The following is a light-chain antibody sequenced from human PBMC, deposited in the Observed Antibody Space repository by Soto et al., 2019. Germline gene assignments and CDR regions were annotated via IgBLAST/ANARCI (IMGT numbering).Light chain of an antibody. CDR2: GNS. Sequence: QSVRTQPPSVSGAPGQRVTSSCTGNNSNIGAGYDVLWYQQLPGTAPRLLIYGNSNRPSGVPDRFAGSKSGTSASVVITGLQADDEADYYCQSYDSGQSGHVLFGGVTKVTVL. CDR3: QSYDSGQSGHVL. V-gene: IGLV1-40*01. J-gene: IGLJ3*02. CDR1: NSNIGAGYD.